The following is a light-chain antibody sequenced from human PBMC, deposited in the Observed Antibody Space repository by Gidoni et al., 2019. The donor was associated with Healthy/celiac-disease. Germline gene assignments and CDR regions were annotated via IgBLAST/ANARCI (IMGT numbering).Light chain of an antibody. Sequence: VCITCRASQSISSYLNWYQQKPGKAPKLLIYAASSLQSGVPSRFSGSGSGTDFTLTISSLQPEDFATYYCQQSYSTPQTFGQGTKVEIK. V-gene: IGKV1-39*01. CDR3: QQSYSTPQT. J-gene: IGKJ1*01. CDR2: AAS. CDR1: QSISSY.